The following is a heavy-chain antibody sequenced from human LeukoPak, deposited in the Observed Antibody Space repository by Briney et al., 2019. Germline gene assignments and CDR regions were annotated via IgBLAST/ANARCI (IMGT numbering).Heavy chain of an antibody. CDR3: AHSRIAVVPAAHHWYFDL. CDR2: IYWDDDK. V-gene: IGHV2-5*02. D-gene: IGHD2-2*01. CDR1: GFSLSTSGLG. J-gene: IGHJ2*01. Sequence: SGPMLVNPTQTLTLTCTFSGFSLSTSGLGVGWIRQPPGKALEWLALIYWDDDKRYSPSLKSSLTITKDTSKNQVVLTMTNMDPVDTATYYCAHSRIAVVPAAHHWYFDLWGRGTLVTVSS.